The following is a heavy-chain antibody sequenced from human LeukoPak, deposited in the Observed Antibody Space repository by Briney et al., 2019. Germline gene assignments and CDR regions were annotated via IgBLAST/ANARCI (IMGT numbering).Heavy chain of an antibody. Sequence: GGSLRLSCTASGFTFSGSAMHWVRQASGKGLEWVGRIRSKANSYATAYAASVKGRFTISRDDSKNTAYLQMNSLKTEDTAVYYCTRTPVDYYYYYMDVWGKGTTVTVSS. CDR3: TRTPVDYYYYYMDV. CDR1: GFTFSGSA. J-gene: IGHJ6*03. D-gene: IGHD2-21*01. V-gene: IGHV3-73*01. CDR2: IRSKANSYAT.